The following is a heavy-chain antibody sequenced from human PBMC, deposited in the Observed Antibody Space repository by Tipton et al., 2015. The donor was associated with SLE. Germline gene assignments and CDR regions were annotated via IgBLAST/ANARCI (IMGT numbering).Heavy chain of an antibody. CDR1: GYTFTSYG. V-gene: IGHV1-69*09. Sequence: QLVQSGAEVKKPGASVKVSCKASGYTFTSYGISWVRQAPGQGLEWMGRIIPILGIANYAQKFQGRVTITADKSTSTAYMELSSLRSEDTAVYYCARQVGGPSYFQHWGQGTLVTVSS. CDR2: IIPILGIA. J-gene: IGHJ1*01. CDR3: ARQVGGPSYFQH. D-gene: IGHD4-23*01.